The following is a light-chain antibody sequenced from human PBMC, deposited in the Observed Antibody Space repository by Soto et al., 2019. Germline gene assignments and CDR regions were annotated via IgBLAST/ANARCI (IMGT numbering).Light chain of an antibody. V-gene: IGKV1-5*01. Sequence: EIQMTQSPPTLSASVGYRVTITCRASQSIRHYLAWYQQMPGKAPKLLIYGASTLQSGVPSRFSGSGSGTEFTLTISSLQPDDFRTYFCQHHNSYSQTFGQGTKVDIK. CDR1: QSIRHY. CDR3: QHHNSYSQT. J-gene: IGKJ1*01. CDR2: GAS.